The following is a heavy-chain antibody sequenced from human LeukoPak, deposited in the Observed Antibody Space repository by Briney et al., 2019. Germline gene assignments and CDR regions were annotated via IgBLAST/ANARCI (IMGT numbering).Heavy chain of an antibody. CDR1: GGSFSGYY. D-gene: IGHD2-2*03. Sequence: SETLSLTCAVYGGSFSGYYWSWIRQPPGKGLEWIGDINHSGSTNYNPSLKSRVTISVDTSMNQFSLKLSSVTAADTAVYYCARGLDIVVVPAARGHWFDPSGQGTLVTVSS. CDR2: INHSGST. V-gene: IGHV4-34*01. CDR3: ARGLDIVVVPAARGHWFDP. J-gene: IGHJ5*02.